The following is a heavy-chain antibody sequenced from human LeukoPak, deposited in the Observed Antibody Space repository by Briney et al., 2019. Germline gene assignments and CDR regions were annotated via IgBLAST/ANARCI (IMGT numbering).Heavy chain of an antibody. D-gene: IGHD2-21*01. CDR1: GFTFSSYA. J-gene: IGHJ6*03. Sequence: GGSLRLSCAASGFTFSSYAMSWVRQAPGKGLEWVSAISGSGGSTYYADSVKGRFTISRDNYKNTLYLQMNSLRAEDTAVYYCARDYSRAFDYYYYMDVWGKGTTVTVSS. V-gene: IGHV3-23*01. CDR2: ISGSGGST. CDR3: ARDYSRAFDYYYYMDV.